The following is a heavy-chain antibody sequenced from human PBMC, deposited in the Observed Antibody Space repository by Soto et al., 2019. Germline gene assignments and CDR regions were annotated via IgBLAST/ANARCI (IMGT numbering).Heavy chain of an antibody. D-gene: IGHD4-17*01. CDR1: GYTFTSYA. CDR3: ARGFASTVTRFDY. V-gene: IGHV1-3*01. Sequence: ASVKVSCKASGYTFTSYAMHWVRQAPGQRLEWMGWINAGNGNTKYSQKFQGRVTITRDTSASIAYMELSSLRSEDTAVYYCARGFASTVTRFDYWGQGTLVTVSS. J-gene: IGHJ4*02. CDR2: INAGNGNT.